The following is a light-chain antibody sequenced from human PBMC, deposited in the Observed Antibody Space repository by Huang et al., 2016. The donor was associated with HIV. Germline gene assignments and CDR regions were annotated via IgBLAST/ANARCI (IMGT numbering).Light chain of an antibody. CDR1: HCISSN. V-gene: IGKV3-11*01. CDR2: DAS. CDR3: QQRGDWPWT. Sequence: EIVLTQSPVTLSLSPGERATLSCRASHCISSNLAWFQQKPGLAPRLLIFDASNRATGIPARFSGSGSGTDFALTISSLEPEDFAVYYCQQRGDWPWTFGQGTKVEIK. J-gene: IGKJ1*01.